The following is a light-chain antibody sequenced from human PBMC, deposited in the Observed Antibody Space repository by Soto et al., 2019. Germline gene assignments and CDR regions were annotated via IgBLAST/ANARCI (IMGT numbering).Light chain of an antibody. Sequence: QSALTQPRSVSGSPGQSVTISCTGTSSDVGGYNYVSWYQQHPGKAPKLMIYDVSKRPSGVPDRFSGSKSGNTASLTISGLHAHDEADYYCCSYAGSYYVFGTGTKVTVL. CDR1: SSDVGGYNY. CDR2: DVS. V-gene: IGLV2-11*01. CDR3: CSYAGSYYV. J-gene: IGLJ1*01.